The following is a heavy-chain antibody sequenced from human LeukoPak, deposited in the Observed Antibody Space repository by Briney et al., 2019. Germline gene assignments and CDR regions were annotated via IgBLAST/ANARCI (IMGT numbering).Heavy chain of an antibody. CDR3: ARGHYGGNRYFDI. CDR2: IHPNSGKT. J-gene: IGHJ4*02. V-gene: IGHV1-8*01. D-gene: IGHD4-23*01. Sequence: GASVKVSCKASRYTFRSYEINWVRQAPGQGLEWVGWIHPNSGKTGYAQKFQGRVTMTRDTSTETAFMELSSLKFDDTAIFYCARGHYGGNRYFDIWGQGTLVTVSS. CDR1: RYTFRSYE.